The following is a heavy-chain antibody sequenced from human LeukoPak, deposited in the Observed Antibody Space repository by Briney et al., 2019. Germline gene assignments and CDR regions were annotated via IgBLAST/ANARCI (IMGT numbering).Heavy chain of an antibody. CDR3: AKDLRLAIMIH. CDR2: ISGSGGST. J-gene: IGHJ4*02. CDR1: GFTFSSYA. V-gene: IGHV3-23*01. Sequence: GGSLRLSCAASGFTFSSYAMSWVRQAPGKGLEWVSAISGSGGSTYYADSVKGRFTISRDNSKNTLHLQMNSLRAEDTAVYYCAKDLRLAIMIHWGQGTLVTVSS. D-gene: IGHD3-16*01.